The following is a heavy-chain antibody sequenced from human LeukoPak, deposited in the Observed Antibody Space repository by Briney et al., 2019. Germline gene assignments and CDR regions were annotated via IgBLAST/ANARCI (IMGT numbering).Heavy chain of an antibody. CDR2: ISSSSSYI. V-gene: IGHV3-21*01. J-gene: IGHJ3*02. D-gene: IGHD6-13*01. Sequence: PGGSLRLSCAASGFTFSSYSMNWVRQAPGKGLEWVSSISSSSSYIYYADSVKGRFTISRDNAKNSLYLQMNSLRAEDTAVYYCARDKGSRESSSWSWAFDIWGQGTMVTVSS. CDR1: GFTFSSYS. CDR3: ARDKGSRESSSWSWAFDI.